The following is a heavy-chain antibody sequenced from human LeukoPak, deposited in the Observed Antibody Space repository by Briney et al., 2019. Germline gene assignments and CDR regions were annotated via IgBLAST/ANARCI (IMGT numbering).Heavy chain of an antibody. CDR3: ARGRHPVVVVPAWFDP. D-gene: IGHD2-2*01. J-gene: IGHJ5*02. CDR1: GGSFSGYY. Sequence: SETLSLTCAVYGGSFSGYYWSWIRQPPGKGLEWIGETNHSGSTNYNPSLKSVVTISVHTSKNQFSLKLSSVTATDTAVYYCARGRHPVVVVPAWFDPWGQGTLVTVSS. CDR2: TNHSGST. V-gene: IGHV4-34*01.